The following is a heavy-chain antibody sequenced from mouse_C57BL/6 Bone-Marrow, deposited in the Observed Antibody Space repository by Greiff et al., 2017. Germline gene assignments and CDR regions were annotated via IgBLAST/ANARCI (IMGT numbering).Heavy chain of an antibody. CDR2: ISSGGSYT. V-gene: IGHV5-6*02. D-gene: IGHD1-1*01. J-gene: IGHJ3*01. CDR3: ARRGYYGSSPSY. Sequence: DVMLVESGGDLVKPGGSLKLSCAASGFTFSSYGMSWVRQTPDKRLEWVATISSGGSYTYYPDSVKGRFTISRDNAKNTPYLQMSSLKSEDTAMYYCARRGYYGSSPSYWGQGTLVTVSA. CDR1: GFTFSSYG.